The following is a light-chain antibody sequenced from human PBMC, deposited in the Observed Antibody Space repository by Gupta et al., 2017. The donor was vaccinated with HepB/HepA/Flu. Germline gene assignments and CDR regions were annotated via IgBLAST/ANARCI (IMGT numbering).Light chain of an antibody. CDR3: RQYYNLPYT. Sequence: DIDLTQSPSSLSASIGDRVSITCQSSQDIRKFLNWFQHTPGRAPQLLLYGVSNLQEGVPSRFSGSGSGTHFTLTIDSLQPEDIGTYYCRQYYNLPYTFGQGTVLEI. CDR1: QDIRKF. V-gene: IGKV1-33*01. CDR2: GVS. J-gene: IGKJ2*01.